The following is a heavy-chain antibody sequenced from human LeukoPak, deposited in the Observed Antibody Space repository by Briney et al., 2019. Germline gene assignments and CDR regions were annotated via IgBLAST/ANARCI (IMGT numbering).Heavy chain of an antibody. Sequence: GGSLRLSCAASGFMFSSNWMSWARLAPGKGLEWVANIKEDGTETYYVDSVKGRFTISRDNAKNSLYLQMSNLRAEDTAVYFCARGGGLDVWGQGATVTVSS. CDR2: IKEDGTET. CDR1: GFMFSSNW. V-gene: IGHV3-7*03. CDR3: ARGGGLDV. J-gene: IGHJ6*02. D-gene: IGHD3-16*01.